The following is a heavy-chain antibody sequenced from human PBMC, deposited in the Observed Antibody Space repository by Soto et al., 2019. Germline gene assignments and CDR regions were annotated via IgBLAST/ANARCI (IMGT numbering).Heavy chain of an antibody. CDR2: ISGSGDRT. CDR1: GITISNYP. J-gene: IGHJ4*02. D-gene: IGHD3-22*01. V-gene: IGHV3-23*01. Sequence: PGGSLRLSCAASGITISNYPMSWVRQAPGKGLDWVSGISGSGDRTYYADSAKGRFTISKDISRNSLSLQLDSLGVEYTAVYFCVKDDGGYPSTAPHWGQGTLVTVSS. CDR3: VKDDGGYPSTAPH.